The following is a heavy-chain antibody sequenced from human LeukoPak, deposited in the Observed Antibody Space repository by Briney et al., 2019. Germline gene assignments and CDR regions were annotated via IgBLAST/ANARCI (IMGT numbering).Heavy chain of an antibody. D-gene: IGHD2-15*01. V-gene: IGHV4-39*01. J-gene: IGHJ3*02. Sequence: SETLSLTCAVSGDSLNYSRYYWGWIRQAPGKGLEWLGLIYYSGSTSYTPSLKGRITMPVDTSKNQFSLKLRSVTAADWAVYYCARRPPWWQDPGIAVDIWSQGTMVTVSS. CDR3: ARRPPWWQDPGIAVDI. CDR2: IYYSGST. CDR1: GDSLNYSRYY.